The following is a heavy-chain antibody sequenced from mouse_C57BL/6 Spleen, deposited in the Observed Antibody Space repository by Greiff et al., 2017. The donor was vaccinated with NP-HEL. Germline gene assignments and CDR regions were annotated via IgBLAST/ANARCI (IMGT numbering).Heavy chain of an antibody. CDR1: GYTFTDYY. CDR3: ARPLYYGSSPFAY. D-gene: IGHD1-1*01. V-gene: IGHV1-26*01. Sequence: EVQLQQSGPELVKPGASVKISCKASGYTFTDYYMNWVKQSHGKSLEWIGDINHNNGGTSDNQKFKGKATLTVDKSSSTAYMELRSLTSEDSAVYYCARPLYYGSSPFAYWGQGTLVTVSA. CDR2: INHNNGGT. J-gene: IGHJ3*01.